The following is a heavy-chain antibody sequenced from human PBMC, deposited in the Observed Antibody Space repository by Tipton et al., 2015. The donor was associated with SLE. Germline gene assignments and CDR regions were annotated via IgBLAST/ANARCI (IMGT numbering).Heavy chain of an antibody. CDR1: GYSLTSGYY. J-gene: IGHJ6*02. V-gene: IGHV4-38-2*02. CDR2: IYHSDSI. D-gene: IGHD3-3*01. CDR3: ARAGGYYDFLYGMDV. Sequence: TLSLTCTVSGYSLTSGYYWGWIRQPPGKGLEWIGRIYHSDSIYHNPSLKSRVTISVDTSKNQFSLRLSSVTAADTAVYYCARAGGYYDFLYGMDVWGQGTTVTVSS.